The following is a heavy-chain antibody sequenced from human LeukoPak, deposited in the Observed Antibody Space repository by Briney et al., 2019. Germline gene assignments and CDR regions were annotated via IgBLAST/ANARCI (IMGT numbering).Heavy chain of an antibody. J-gene: IGHJ4*02. CDR3: AKSVRFGELPPFDY. CDR1: GFTFSSYA. Sequence: GGSLRLSCAASGFTFSSYAMSWVRQAPGKGLEWVSAISGSGGSTYYADSVKGRFTISRDNSKNTLYLQMNSLRVEDTAVYYCAKSVRFGELPPFDYWGQGTLVTVSS. D-gene: IGHD3-10*01. CDR2: ISGSGGST. V-gene: IGHV3-23*01.